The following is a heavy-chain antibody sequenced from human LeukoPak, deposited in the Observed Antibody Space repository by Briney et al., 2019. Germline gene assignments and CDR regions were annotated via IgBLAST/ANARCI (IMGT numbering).Heavy chain of an antibody. CDR2: IKRDGSDK. Sequence: GGSLRLSCAASGFTFSGYWMSWVRQAPGKGLEWVANIKRDGSDKFYVDSVKGRFTISRDNARNSLYLQMNSLRAEDTAVYYCARARGAKYYFDYWGQGTLVTVSS. V-gene: IGHV3-7*01. D-gene: IGHD1-26*01. J-gene: IGHJ4*02. CDR1: GFTFSGYW. CDR3: ARARGAKYYFDY.